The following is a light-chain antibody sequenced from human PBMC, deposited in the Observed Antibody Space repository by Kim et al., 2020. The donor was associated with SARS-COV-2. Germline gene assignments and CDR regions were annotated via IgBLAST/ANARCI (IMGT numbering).Light chain of an antibody. Sequence: LSPGERATLSCRASQSVSSYVAWYQQKPGQAPRLLIYDASNRATGIPARFSGSGSGTDFTLTISSLEPADFAVYYCQQRSNWPLTFGGGTKVDIK. CDR1: QSVSSY. CDR2: DAS. J-gene: IGKJ4*01. V-gene: IGKV3-11*01. CDR3: QQRSNWPLT.